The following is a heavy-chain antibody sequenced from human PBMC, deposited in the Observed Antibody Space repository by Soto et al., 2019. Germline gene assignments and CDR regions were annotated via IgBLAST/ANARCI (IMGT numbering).Heavy chain of an antibody. J-gene: IGHJ6*02. D-gene: IGHD2-21*02. CDR3: TRDGDGRMTTNPYYYYGVDV. CDR2: VYYSGGA. CDR1: GGSISGYY. Sequence: ETLSLTCTVSGGSISGYYWSWIRQPPGKGLEWIGNVYYSGGAKYNPSVKRRVSISVDTSKNQFSLNLSSVTAADTAVYYCTRDGDGRMTTNPYYYYGVDVWGHGTAVTVSS. V-gene: IGHV4-59*01.